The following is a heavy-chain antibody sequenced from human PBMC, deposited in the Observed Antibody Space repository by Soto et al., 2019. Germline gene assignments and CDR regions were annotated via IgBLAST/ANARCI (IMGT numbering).Heavy chain of an antibody. Sequence: QVQLQESGPGLVKPSQTLSLTCTVSGGYISSGGYYWSWISQHPGKGLEWIGYIYYSGSTYYNPSLKSRVTISVYTSKNQFSLKLSSVTAADTAVYYCARDCSGGSCYSDYYYGMDFWGQGTTVTVSS. D-gene: IGHD2-15*01. V-gene: IGHV4-31*03. CDR1: GGYISSGGYY. CDR3: ARDCSGGSCYSDYYYGMDF. CDR2: IYYSGST. J-gene: IGHJ6*02.